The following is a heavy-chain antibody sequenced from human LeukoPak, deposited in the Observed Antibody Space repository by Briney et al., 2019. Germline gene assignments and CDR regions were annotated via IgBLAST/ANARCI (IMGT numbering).Heavy chain of an antibody. CDR3: ARDLPRYCSSTSCYTNWFDP. V-gene: IGHV3-30-3*01. Sequence: PGGSLRLSCAASGFTFSSYAMHWVRQAPGKGLEWVAVISYDGGNKYYADSVKGRFTISRDNSKNTLYLQMNSLRAEDTAVYYCARDLPRYCSSTSCYTNWFDPWGQGTLVTVSS. CDR1: GFTFSSYA. CDR2: ISYDGGNK. D-gene: IGHD2-2*02. J-gene: IGHJ5*02.